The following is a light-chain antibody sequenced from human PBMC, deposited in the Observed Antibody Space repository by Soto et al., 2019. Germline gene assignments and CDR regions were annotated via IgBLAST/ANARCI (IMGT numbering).Light chain of an antibody. CDR1: QSISSS. CDR2: DVS. Sequence: EIVMTQSPATLSMSPGERVTLSCRASQSISSSLAWYQQKRGQAPRLLMYDVSTRATGVPARFSGSGSGTESTLTISSLQSEDFALYYCQQYDHWPPATFGQGTKVDIK. V-gene: IGKV3-15*01. J-gene: IGKJ1*01. CDR3: QQYDHWPPAT.